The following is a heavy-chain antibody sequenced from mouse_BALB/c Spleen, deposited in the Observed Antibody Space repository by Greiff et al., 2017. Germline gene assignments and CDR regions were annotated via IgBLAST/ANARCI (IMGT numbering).Heavy chain of an antibody. CDR3: ARDDGYYVDAMDY. Sequence: EVQLQQSGPELVKPGASVKISCKASGYTFTDYNMHWVKQSHGKSLEWIGYIYPYNGGTGYNQKFKSKATLTVDNSSSTAYMELRSLTSEDSAVYYCARDDGYYVDAMDYWGQGTSVTVSS. CDR2: IYPYNGGT. J-gene: IGHJ4*01. D-gene: IGHD2-3*01. V-gene: IGHV1S29*02. CDR1: GYTFTDYN.